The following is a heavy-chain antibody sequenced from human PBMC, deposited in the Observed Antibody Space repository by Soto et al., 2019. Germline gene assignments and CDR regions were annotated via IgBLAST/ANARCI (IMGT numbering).Heavy chain of an antibody. CDR1: GGSISSYY. D-gene: IGHD3-22*01. Sequence: SETLSLTCTVSGGSISSYYWSWIRQPPGKGLEWIGYIYYSGSTNYNPSLKSRVTISVDTSKNQFSLKLSSVTAADTAVYYCARAHDSSGYYSWFDPWGQGILVTVS. CDR3: ARAHDSSGYYSWFDP. CDR2: IYYSGST. V-gene: IGHV4-59*01. J-gene: IGHJ5*02.